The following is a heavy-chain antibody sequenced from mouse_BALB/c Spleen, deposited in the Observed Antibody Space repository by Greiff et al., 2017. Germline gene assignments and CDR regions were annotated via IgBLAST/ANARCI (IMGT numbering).Heavy chain of an antibody. D-gene: IGHD2-4*01. Sequence: VQLKQSGAELVKPGASVKLSCTASGFNIKDTYMHWVKQRPEQGLEWIGRIDPANGNTKYDPKFQGKATITADTSSNTAYLQLSSLTSEDTAVYYCARGAYYDYDGFAYWGQGTLVTVSA. J-gene: IGHJ3*01. CDR1: GFNIKDTY. V-gene: IGHV14-3*02. CDR2: IDPANGNT. CDR3: ARGAYYDYDGFAY.